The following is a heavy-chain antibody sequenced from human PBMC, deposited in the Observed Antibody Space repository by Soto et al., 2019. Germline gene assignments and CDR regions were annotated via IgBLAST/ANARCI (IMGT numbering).Heavy chain of an antibody. J-gene: IGHJ3*01. D-gene: IGHD3-3*02. V-gene: IGHV1-18*01. CDR3: ARCPIFPLAGDILPSPCAFDF. CDR1: GYRYKNKG. Sequence: VKVTCKDPGYRYKNKGMRWVRQEKKKGLEWMGWISGYNGDTKTAQKLQGRVTLTTDTSTTTAYMDLRSLTSDDTAVYYCARCPIFPLAGDILPSPCAFDFLVQGTMVTVSS. CDR2: ISGYNGDT.